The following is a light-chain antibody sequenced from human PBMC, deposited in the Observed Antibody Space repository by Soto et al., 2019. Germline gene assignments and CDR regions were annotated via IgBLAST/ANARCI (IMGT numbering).Light chain of an antibody. CDR1: QGIGDT. CDR2: DAS. Sequence: EVVIRQSPATLSVSPGEGATLSCRASQGIGDTLAWYQHKPGQTPRLLIYDASLRATGIPARFTGSGSGTDFTLTISSLEPEDFAVYYCQQRGNWPRTWAFGQGTKVDIK. V-gene: IGKV3-11*01. J-gene: IGKJ1*01. CDR3: QQRGNWPRTWA.